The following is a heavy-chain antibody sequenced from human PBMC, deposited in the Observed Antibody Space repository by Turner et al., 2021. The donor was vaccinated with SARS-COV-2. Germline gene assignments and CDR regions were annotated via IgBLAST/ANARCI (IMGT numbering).Heavy chain of an antibody. CDR3: ARLDDSGHWGAFDI. Sequence: QVQLVESGGGVVQPGRSLRLSCAASAITFSSHGMHWVRQAPGKGLEWVAVIWNDESQKYYADSVKGRFTISRDNSKNMVYLQMNSLRAEDTAVYYCARLDDSGHWGAFDIWGQGTMVTVSS. D-gene: IGHD3-22*01. CDR1: AITFSSHG. CDR2: IWNDESQK. J-gene: IGHJ3*02. V-gene: IGHV3-33*01.